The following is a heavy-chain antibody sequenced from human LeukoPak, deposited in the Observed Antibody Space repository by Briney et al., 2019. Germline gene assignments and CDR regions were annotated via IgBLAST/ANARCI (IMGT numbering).Heavy chain of an antibody. CDR1: GGTFSIYA. CDR2: IIPIFGRA. V-gene: IGHV1-69*05. J-gene: IGHJ4*02. D-gene: IGHD5-12*01. Sequence: GASVKVSCKASGGTFSIYAISWVRQAPGPGHEWMGGIIPIFGRATYSHKFQGRVTITRNESTSTAYMELRSLRSEDTAVYYCAREGIVATMDWGQGTLVTVSS. CDR3: AREGIVATMD.